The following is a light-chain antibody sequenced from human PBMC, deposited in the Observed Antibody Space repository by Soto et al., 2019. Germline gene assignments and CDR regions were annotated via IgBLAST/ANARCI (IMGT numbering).Light chain of an antibody. V-gene: IGKV3-15*01. CDR3: QQYNNWPQT. CDR2: GVS. J-gene: IGKJ1*01. Sequence: EIVVTQSPATLSVSPGERATLSCRASQSVSTNLAWYQQKPGQAPSLLIYGVSTRATGIPTRFSGSGSGRQFTLTISSLQPEDFAVYYCQQYNNWPQTFGQGTKVDIK. CDR1: QSVSTN.